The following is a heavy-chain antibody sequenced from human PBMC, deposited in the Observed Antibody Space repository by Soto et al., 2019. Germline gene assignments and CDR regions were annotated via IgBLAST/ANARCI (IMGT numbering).Heavy chain of an antibody. CDR2: IYYSGST. V-gene: IGHV4-31*03. J-gene: IGHJ6*03. Sequence: SETLSLTCTVSGGSISSGGYYRSWIRQHPGKGLEWIGYIYYSGSTYYNPSLKSRVTISVDTSKNQFSLKLSSVTAADTAVYYCARVGPVVTEYYYYYMDVWGKGTTVTVSS. CDR3: ARVGPVVTEYYYYYMDV. CDR1: GGSISSGGYY. D-gene: IGHD3-22*01.